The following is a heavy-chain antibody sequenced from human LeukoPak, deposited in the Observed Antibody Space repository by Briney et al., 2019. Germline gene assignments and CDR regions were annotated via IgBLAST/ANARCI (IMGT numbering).Heavy chain of an antibody. CDR1: GSSFSGYY. CDR2: IHPSGST. V-gene: IGHV4-34*01. CDR3: ARGQDSSKTGY. J-gene: IGHJ4*02. D-gene: IGHD4-11*01. Sequence: SETLSLTCAVYGSSFSGYYWSWIRQPPGEGLEWIGEIHPSGSTNYNPSLKSRVTISADTSQNKFSLRLTSVTAADTAVYYCARGQDSSKTGYWGQGTLVAVSS.